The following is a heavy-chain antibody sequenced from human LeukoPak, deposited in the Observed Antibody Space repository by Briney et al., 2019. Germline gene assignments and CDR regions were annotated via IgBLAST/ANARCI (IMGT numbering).Heavy chain of an antibody. CDR1: GGSFSGYY. Sequence: PSETLSLTCAVYGGSFSGYYWSWIHQPPGKGLEWIGEINHSGSTNYNPSLNSRVTISVDTSKNQFSLKLRSVPAADTAVYYCARLVSVSGIDYWGQGTLVTVSS. CDR2: INHSGST. J-gene: IGHJ4*02. CDR3: ARLVSVSGIDY. D-gene: IGHD5/OR15-5a*01. V-gene: IGHV4-34*01.